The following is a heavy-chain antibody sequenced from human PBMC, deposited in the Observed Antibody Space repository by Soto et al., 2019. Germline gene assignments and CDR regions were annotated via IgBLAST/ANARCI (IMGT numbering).Heavy chain of an antibody. J-gene: IGHJ4*02. CDR2: IIPIFGTT. Sequence: QVHLLQSGSEVKKLGSSVKVSCRASGDTLSNYAFSWVRQAPGQGLEWMGGIIPIFGTTSYAQKLQGRVILTADESTTTVYMELMSLRSEDTALYFCALGLRGYHIDSWGQGTQVTVSS. V-gene: IGHV1-69*01. D-gene: IGHD2-15*01. CDR1: GDTLSNYA. CDR3: ALGLRGYHIDS.